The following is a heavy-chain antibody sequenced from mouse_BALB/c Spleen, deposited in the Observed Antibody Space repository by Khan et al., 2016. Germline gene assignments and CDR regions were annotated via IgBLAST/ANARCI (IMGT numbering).Heavy chain of an antibody. CDR2: IDPANGNT. J-gene: IGHJ3*01. Sequence: VQLQQSGAELVKPGASVKLSCTVSGFNIKDTYMHWVNQRPEQGLEWIGRIDPANGNTKYDPKFQDKATITADTSSNTAYLQLSSLTSEDTAVYYCSRVVYDYVFAYWGQGPLVTVSA. V-gene: IGHV14-3*02. CDR1: GFNIKDTY. CDR3: SRVVYDYVFAY. D-gene: IGHD2-4*01.